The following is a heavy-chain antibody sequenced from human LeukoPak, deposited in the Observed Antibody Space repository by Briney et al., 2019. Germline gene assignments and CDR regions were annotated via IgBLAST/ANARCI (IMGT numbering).Heavy chain of an antibody. D-gene: IGHD1-26*01. CDR2: ISSDGSNT. Sequence: GGSLRLSCEVSGLSISKYWLRWVRQVPGGGLVWVSGISSDGSNTRYAESAKGRFTISRDNAKSTLYLQMSSLRAEDTALYYCYCEGFWGQGTLVTVSS. J-gene: IGHJ4*02. CDR1: GLSISKYW. V-gene: IGHV3-74*01. CDR3: YCEGF.